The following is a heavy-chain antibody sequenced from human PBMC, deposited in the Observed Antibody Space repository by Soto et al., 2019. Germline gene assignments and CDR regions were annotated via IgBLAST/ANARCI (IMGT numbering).Heavy chain of an antibody. V-gene: IGHV3-64D*08. Sequence: GGSLRLSCSASGFTFSSYAIHWVRQAPGKGLEYVSAISSNGGSTYYADSVKGRFTISRDNSKNTLYLQMSSLRAEDTAVYYCVKAPGESPYYYFYGMDVGAQRTTATVSS. CDR2: ISSNGGST. CDR3: VKAPGESPYYYFYGMDV. D-gene: IGHD1-26*01. J-gene: IGHJ6*02. CDR1: GFTFSSYA.